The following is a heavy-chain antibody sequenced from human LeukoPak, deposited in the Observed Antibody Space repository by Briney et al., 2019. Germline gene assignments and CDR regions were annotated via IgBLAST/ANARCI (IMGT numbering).Heavy chain of an antibody. V-gene: IGHV1-69*04. J-gene: IGHJ4*02. CDR1: GGTFSSYA. Sequence: SVKVSCKASGGTFSSYAISWVRQAPGQGLEWMGRIIPILGIANYAQKFQGRVTITADKSTSTAYMELSSLRSEDTAVYYCARGGGTAAGALGYWGQGTLVTVSS. CDR3: ARGGGTAAGALGY. D-gene: IGHD6-13*01. CDR2: IIPILGIA.